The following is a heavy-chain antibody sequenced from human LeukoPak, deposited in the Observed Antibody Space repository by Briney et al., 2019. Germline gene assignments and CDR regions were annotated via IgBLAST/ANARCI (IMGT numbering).Heavy chain of an antibody. D-gene: IGHD1-26*01. CDR3: ARDRPATENWYLDL. V-gene: IGHV4-38-2*02. J-gene: IGHJ2*01. Sequence: SETLSLTCTVSGYSFSSGYYWGWIRQPPGKGLEWIGSIYYSGSTNYNPSLKSRVTISVDTSKNQFSLKLSSVTAADTAVYHCARDRPATENWYLDLWGRGTLVTVSS. CDR1: GYSFSSGYY. CDR2: IYYSGST.